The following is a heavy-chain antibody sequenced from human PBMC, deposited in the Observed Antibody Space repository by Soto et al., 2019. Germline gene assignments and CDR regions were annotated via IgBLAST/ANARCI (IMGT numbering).Heavy chain of an antibody. Sequence: EVQLVESGGGLVQPGGSLRLSCAASGVTVSSNYMSWVRQAPGKGLEWVSVIYSGGSTYYADSVKGRFTISRDNSKNTLYLQLNSLRAEDTAVYYCARHGYNYGGGYFDYWGQGTLVTFSS. D-gene: IGHD5-18*01. CDR1: GVTVSSNY. CDR3: ARHGYNYGGGYFDY. J-gene: IGHJ4*02. V-gene: IGHV3-66*04. CDR2: IYSGGST.